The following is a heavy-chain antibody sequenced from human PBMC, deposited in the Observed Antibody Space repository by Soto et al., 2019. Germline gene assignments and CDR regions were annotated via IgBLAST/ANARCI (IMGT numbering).Heavy chain of an antibody. J-gene: IGHJ5*02. CDR3: ARSYSPNWFDP. V-gene: IGHV4-31*03. CDR2: IYYSGST. Sequence: SETLSLTCTVSGGSISSGGYYWSWIRQHPGKGLELIGYIYYSGSTYYNPSLKSRVTISVDTSKNQFSLKLSSVTAADTAVYYCARSYSPNWFDPWGQGTLVTVSS. CDR1: GGSISSGGYY. D-gene: IGHD2-15*01.